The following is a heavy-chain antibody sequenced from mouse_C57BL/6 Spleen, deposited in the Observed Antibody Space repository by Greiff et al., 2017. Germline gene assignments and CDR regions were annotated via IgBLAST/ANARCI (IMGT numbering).Heavy chain of an antibody. Sequence: QVHVKQSGAELVRPGASVTLSCKASGYTFTDYEMHWVKQTPVHGLEWIGAIDPETGGTAYNQKFKGKAILTADKSSSTAYMELRSLTSEDSAVYYCTREVITTVVAHYWYFDVWGTGTTVTVSS. V-gene: IGHV1-15*01. CDR3: TREVITTVVAHYWYFDV. J-gene: IGHJ1*03. D-gene: IGHD1-1*01. CDR2: IDPETGGT. CDR1: GYTFTDYE.